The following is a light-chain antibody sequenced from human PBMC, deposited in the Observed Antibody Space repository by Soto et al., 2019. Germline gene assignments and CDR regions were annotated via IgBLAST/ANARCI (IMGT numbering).Light chain of an antibody. CDR1: QGISSW. Sequence: DFQMSQSPSFVSASVGDRVTITCRASQGISSWLAWYQHKPGRAPKLLIHAASSLASGVPSRFIGSGSLTYCTLTISIHQSEDFAPYCCQYSSWCPVSFGGGTKEEIK. CDR2: AAS. CDR3: QYSSWCPVS. J-gene: IGKJ4*01. V-gene: IGKV1-12*01.